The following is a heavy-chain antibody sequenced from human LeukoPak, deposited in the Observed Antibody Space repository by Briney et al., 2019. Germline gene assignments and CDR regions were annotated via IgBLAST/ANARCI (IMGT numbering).Heavy chain of an antibody. CDR2: IYYSGST. J-gene: IGHJ4*02. CDR1: GGSISSGDYY. D-gene: IGHD5-18*01. Sequence: SETLSLTCTVSGGSISSGDYYWSWIRQPPGKGLEWIGYIYYSGSTYYNPSLKSRVTISVDTSKNQFSLKLSSVTAADTAVYYCAREKGNSYGYDYWGQGTLVTVSS. V-gene: IGHV4-30-4*02. CDR3: AREKGNSYGYDY.